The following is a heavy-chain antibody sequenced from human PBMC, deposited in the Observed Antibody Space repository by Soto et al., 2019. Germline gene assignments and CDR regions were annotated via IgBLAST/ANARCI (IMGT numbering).Heavy chain of an antibody. V-gene: IGHV3-23*01. J-gene: IGHJ4*02. CDR3: AKDLHGGFGELPREPFDY. D-gene: IGHD3-10*01. CDR1: GFTFSSYA. CDR2: ISGSGGST. Sequence: GGSLRLSCASSGFTFSSYAMSWVRQAPGKGLEWVSAISGSGGSTYYADSVKGRFTISRDNSKNTLYLQMNSLRAEDTAVYYCAKDLHGGFGELPREPFDYWGQGTLVTVSS.